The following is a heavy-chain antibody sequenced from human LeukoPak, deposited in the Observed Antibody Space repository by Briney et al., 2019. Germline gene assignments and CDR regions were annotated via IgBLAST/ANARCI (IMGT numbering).Heavy chain of an antibody. CDR3: ARGAARMVEMATIISFEY. CDR1: GFTFTSYA. D-gene: IGHD5-24*01. CDR2: ISYDGSNK. V-gene: IGHV3-30*04. J-gene: IGHJ4*02. Sequence: GGALRLSCVASGFTFTSYAMNWVRQAPGKGLEWVAVISYDGSNKYYADSVKGRFTISRDNSKNTLYLQMNSLRAEDTAVYYCARGAARMVEMATIISFEYWGQGTLVTVSS.